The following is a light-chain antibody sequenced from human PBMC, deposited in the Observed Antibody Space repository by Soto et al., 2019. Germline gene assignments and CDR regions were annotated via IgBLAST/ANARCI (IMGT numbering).Light chain of an antibody. Sequence: AIQMTQSPSSLSASVGDRVTITCRGRPGIRDDVGWYQQKPGKAPKLLIYAASRLQSGDPSRFSGSGSGTDFTLTISSLQAEEVATYYCLQDYNYPWTFGQGTKVEIK. CDR1: PGIRDD. J-gene: IGKJ1*01. CDR3: LQDYNYPWT. CDR2: AAS. V-gene: IGKV1-6*01.